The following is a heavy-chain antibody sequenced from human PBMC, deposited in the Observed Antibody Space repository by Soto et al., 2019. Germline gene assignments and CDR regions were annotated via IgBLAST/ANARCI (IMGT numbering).Heavy chain of an antibody. CDR2: IIPIFGTA. D-gene: IGHD3-16*01. J-gene: IGHJ5*02. CDR3: ARDEGDLVVWFDP. CDR1: GGTFSSYA. V-gene: IGHV1-69*05. Sequence: GASVKVSCKASGGTFSSYAISWVRQAPGQGLEWMGGIIPIFGTANYAQKFQGRVTMTTDTSTSTAYMELRSLRSDDTAVYYCARDEGDLVVWFDPWGQGTLVTVSS.